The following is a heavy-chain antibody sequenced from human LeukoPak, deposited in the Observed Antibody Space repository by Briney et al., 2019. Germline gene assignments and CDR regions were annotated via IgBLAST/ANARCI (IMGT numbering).Heavy chain of an antibody. CDR1: GYTFTSYY. CDR2: INPSGGST. Sequence: ASVKVSCKASGYTFTSYYMHWVRQAPGQGLEWMGIINPSGGSTSHAQKFQGRVTMTRDTSTSTVYMELSSLRSEDTAVYYCARDPMKYYFDYWGQGTLVTVSS. J-gene: IGHJ4*02. CDR3: ARDPMKYYFDY. V-gene: IGHV1-46*01.